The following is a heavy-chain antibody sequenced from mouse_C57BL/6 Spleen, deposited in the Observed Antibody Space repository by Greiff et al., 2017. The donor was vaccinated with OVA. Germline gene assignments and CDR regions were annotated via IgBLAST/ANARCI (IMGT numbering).Heavy chain of an antibody. V-gene: IGHV1-15*01. CDR1: GYTFTDYE. Sequence: QVQLQQPGAELVRPGASVTLSCKASGYTFTDYEMHWVKQTPVHGLEWIGAIDPETGGTAYNQKFKGKAILTADKYSSTAYIELRRLTSEDSPVYYWTRKILLKYFGVWGTGTTVTVSS. J-gene: IGHJ1*03. CDR3: TRKILLKYFGV. D-gene: IGHD1-1*01. CDR2: IDPETGGT.